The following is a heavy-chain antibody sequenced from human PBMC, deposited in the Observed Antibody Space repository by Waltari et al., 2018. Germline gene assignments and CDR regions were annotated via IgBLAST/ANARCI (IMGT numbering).Heavy chain of an antibody. CDR2: IYYSGST. CDR3: ARQYCGGDCYLDY. D-gene: IGHD2-21*01. Sequence: QVQLQESGPGLVTPSETLSLTCTVSGGSISSYYWSWIRQPPGKGLEWIGYIYYSGSTNYNPSLKSRVTISVDTSKNQFSLKLSSVTAADTAVYYCARQYCGGDCYLDYWGQGTLVTVSS. CDR1: GGSISSYY. V-gene: IGHV4-59*08. J-gene: IGHJ4*02.